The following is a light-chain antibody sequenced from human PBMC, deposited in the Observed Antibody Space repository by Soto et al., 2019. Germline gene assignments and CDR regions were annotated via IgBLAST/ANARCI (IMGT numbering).Light chain of an antibody. CDR1: SSDVGGYNY. J-gene: IGLJ1*01. V-gene: IGLV2-14*03. CDR2: DVS. Sequence: QSALTQPASVSGSPGQSITISCTGTSSDVGGYNYVSWYHHHPGKAPKLMIYDVSNRPSGVSNRFSGSKSGNTASLIISGLQAEDEADYYCSSYTSSSTLSTYVFGTGTKLTVL. CDR3: SSYTSSSTLSTYV.